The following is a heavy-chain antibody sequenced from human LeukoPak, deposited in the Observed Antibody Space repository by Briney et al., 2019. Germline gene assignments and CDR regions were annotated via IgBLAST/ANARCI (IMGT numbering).Heavy chain of an antibody. CDR3: ARDKGIAARPFSWDYYYYGMDV. Sequence: GGSLRLSCAASGFTFSSYWMSWVRQAPGKGPEWVANIKQDGSEKYYVDSVKGRFTISRDNAKNSLYLQMNSLRAEDTAVYYCARDKGIAARPFSWDYYYYGMDVWGQGTRSPSP. J-gene: IGHJ6*02. CDR1: GFTFSSYW. D-gene: IGHD6-6*01. CDR2: IKQDGSEK. V-gene: IGHV3-7*01.